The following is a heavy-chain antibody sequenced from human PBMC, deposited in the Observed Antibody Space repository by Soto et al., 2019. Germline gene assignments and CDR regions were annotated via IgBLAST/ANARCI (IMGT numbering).Heavy chain of an antibody. CDR2: IYYSGST. CDR3: VRQMIESAIFGVVITHMDV. Sequence: PSETLSLTCTVSGGSISSYYWSWIRQPPGKGLEWIGYIYYSGSTNYNPSLKSRVTISVDTSKNQFSLKLSSVTAADTAVYYCVRQMIESAIFGVVITHMDVWGKGTTVTVSS. D-gene: IGHD3-3*01. CDR1: GGSISSYY. J-gene: IGHJ6*03. V-gene: IGHV4-59*08.